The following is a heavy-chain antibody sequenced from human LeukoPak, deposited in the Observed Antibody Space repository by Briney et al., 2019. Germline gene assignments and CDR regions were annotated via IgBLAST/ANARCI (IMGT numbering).Heavy chain of an antibody. V-gene: IGHV1-18*01. CDR3: ARDIWGYYDSSGPFDY. CDR1: GYTFTSYG. D-gene: IGHD3-22*01. CDR2: ISAYSGNT. Sequence: GASVKVSCKASGYTFTSYGISWVRQAPGQGLEWMGWISAYSGNTNYAQKLQGRVTMTTDTSTSTAYMELRSLRSDDTAVYYCARDIWGYYDSSGPFDYWGQGTLVTVSS. J-gene: IGHJ4*02.